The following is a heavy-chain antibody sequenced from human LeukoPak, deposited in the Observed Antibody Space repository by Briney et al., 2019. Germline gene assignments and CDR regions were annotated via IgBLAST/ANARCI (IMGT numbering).Heavy chain of an antibody. CDR2: INHSGST. V-gene: IGHV4-34*01. CDR3: ARGGGSSGWYLDY. CDR1: GFTFSSYS. Sequence: GSLRLSCAASGFTFSSYSMNWVRQAPGKGLEWIGEINHSGSTNYNPSLKSRVTISVDTSKNQFSLKLSSVTAADTAVYYCARGGGSSGWYLDYWGQGTLVTVSS. J-gene: IGHJ4*02. D-gene: IGHD6-19*01.